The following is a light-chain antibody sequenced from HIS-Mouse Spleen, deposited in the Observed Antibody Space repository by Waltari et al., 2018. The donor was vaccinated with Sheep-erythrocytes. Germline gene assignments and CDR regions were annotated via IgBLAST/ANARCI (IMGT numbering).Light chain of an antibody. CDR3: CSYAGSYNHV. CDR2: DVS. J-gene: IGLJ1*01. CDR1: SSDVGGYNY. Sequence: QSALTQPRSVSGSPGQSGTISCTGTSSDVGGYNYVPWYQQQPGKDPKPMVYDVSKRPSGVLCRCSSSCSGDTASLTISGLQAEDGAEYYCCSYAGSYNHVFATGTKFTVL. V-gene: IGLV2-11*01.